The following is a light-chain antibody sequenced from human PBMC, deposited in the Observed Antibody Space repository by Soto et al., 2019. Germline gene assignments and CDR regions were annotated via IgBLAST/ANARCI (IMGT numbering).Light chain of an antibody. V-gene: IGLV2-14*01. CDR3: SSYTSSSTL. J-gene: IGLJ1*01. CDR1: SSYVGGYNY. CDR2: DVS. Sequence: QSVLTQPASVSGSPGQSITISCTGTSSYVGGYNYVSWYQQHPGKAPKLMIYDVSNRPSGVSNRFSGSKSGNTASLTISGLQAEDEADYYCSSYTSSSTLFGTGTKLTVL.